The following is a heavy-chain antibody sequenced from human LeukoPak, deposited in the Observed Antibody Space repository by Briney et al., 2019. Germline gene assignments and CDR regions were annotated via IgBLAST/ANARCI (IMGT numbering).Heavy chain of an antibody. D-gene: IGHD3-22*01. CDR3: AGYYYDSSGYYQTAFDI. Sequence: ASVKVSCKASGGTFSSYAISWVRQAPGQGLEWMGGIIPVFGTANYAQKFQGRVTITTDESTSTAYMELSSLRSEDTAVYYCAGYYYDSSGYYQTAFDIWGQGTMVTVSS. V-gene: IGHV1-69*05. CDR1: GGTFSSYA. CDR2: IIPVFGTA. J-gene: IGHJ3*02.